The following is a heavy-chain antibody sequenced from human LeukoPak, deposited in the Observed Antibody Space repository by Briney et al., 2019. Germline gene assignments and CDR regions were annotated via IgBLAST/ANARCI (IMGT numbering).Heavy chain of an antibody. CDR3: ARADYYGSGGVDY. V-gene: IGHV3-48*04. J-gene: IGHJ4*02. D-gene: IGHD3-10*01. Sequence: PGGSLRLSCAASGFTFSSYSMNWVRQAPGKGLEWVSYISSSSSTIYYADSVKGRFTISRDNAKNSLYLQMNSLRAEDTAVYYCARADYYGSGGVDYWGQGTLVTVSS. CDR2: ISSSSSTI. CDR1: GFTFSSYS.